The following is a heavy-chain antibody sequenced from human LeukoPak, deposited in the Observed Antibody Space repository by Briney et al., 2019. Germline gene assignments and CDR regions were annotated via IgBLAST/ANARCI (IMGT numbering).Heavy chain of an antibody. CDR3: ARTFKWLPTAGYYYYMDV. CDR1: GFTFSSYW. V-gene: IGHV3-7*01. CDR2: IKQDGSEK. D-gene: IGHD3-22*01. Sequence: GGSLRLSCEASGFTFSSYWMRWVRQAPGKGLEWVANIKQDGSEKYYVDSVKGRFTISRDNAKNSLYLQMNSLRAEDTAVYYCARTFKWLPTAGYYYYMDVWGKGTTVTVSS. J-gene: IGHJ6*03.